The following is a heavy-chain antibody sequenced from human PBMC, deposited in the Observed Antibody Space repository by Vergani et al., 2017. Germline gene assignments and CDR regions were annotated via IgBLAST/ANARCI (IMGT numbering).Heavy chain of an antibody. D-gene: IGHD2/OR15-2a*01. CDR3: AAESRDGKEYGN. CDR1: GYTFTSYA. Sequence: QVQLVQSGAEVKKPGASVKVSCKASGYTFTSYAMHWVRQAPGQRLEWMGWINAGNGNTNYAQKFQERVTITRDMSTSTAYMELSSLRSEDTAVYYCAAESRDGKEYGNWGQGTLVTVSS. V-gene: IGHV1-3*01. J-gene: IGHJ4*02. CDR2: INAGNGNT.